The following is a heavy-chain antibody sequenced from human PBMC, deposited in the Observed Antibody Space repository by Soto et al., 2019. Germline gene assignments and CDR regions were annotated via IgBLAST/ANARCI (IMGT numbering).Heavy chain of an antibody. Sequence: QVQLVQSGAEVKKPGSSVTVSCKASGGTFSSYTISWVRQAPGQGLEWMGGIIPIFGTANYAQKFQGRVTITADESTTTAYMELSGLRSEDTAVYYCARGNHRWLQLWYFDLWGRGTLVTV. CDR3: ARGNHRWLQLWYFDL. CDR1: GGTFSSYT. D-gene: IGHD5-12*01. J-gene: IGHJ2*01. CDR2: IIPIFGTA. V-gene: IGHV1-69*12.